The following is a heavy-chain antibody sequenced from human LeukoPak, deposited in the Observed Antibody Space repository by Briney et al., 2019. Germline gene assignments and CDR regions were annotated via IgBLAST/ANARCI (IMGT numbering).Heavy chain of an antibody. D-gene: IGHD2-2*01. V-gene: IGHV4-30-4*01. CDR3: ARGGCSSTSCFGGRGWFDP. J-gene: IGHJ5*02. CDR1: GGSISSGDYY. CDR2: IYHSGST. Sequence: PSQTLSLTCTVSGGSISSGDYYWSWIRQPPGKGLEWIGYIYHSGSTYYNPSLKSRVTISVDRSKNQFSLKLSSVTAADTAVYYCARGGCSSTSCFGGRGWFDPWGQGTLVTVSS.